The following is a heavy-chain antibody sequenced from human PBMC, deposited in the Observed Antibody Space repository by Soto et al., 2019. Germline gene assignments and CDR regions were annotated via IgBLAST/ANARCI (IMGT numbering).Heavy chain of an antibody. CDR2: IYYSGST. V-gene: IGHV4-30-4*01. CDR3: SRNVGRAFDY. D-gene: IGHD1-26*01. CDR1: GGSISSGDYY. Sequence: SETLSLTCTVSGGSISSGDYYWSWIRPPPGKGLEWIGYIYYSGSTCYNPSLKSRVTISVDTYKNQFSLKLSSVTAADTAVDYGSRNVGRAFDYWGQGTLVTVSS. J-gene: IGHJ4*02.